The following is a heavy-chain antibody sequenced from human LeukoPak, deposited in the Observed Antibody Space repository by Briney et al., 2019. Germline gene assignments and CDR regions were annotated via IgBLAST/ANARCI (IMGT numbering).Heavy chain of an antibody. V-gene: IGHV3-30-3*01. J-gene: IGHJ3*02. Sequence: PGGSLRLSCAASGFTFSSYAMHWVRQAPGKGLEWVAVISYDGSNKYYADSVKGRFTISRDNSKNTLYLQMNSLRAEDTAVYYCARDLHYYDSSALDIWGQGTMVTVSS. CDR1: GFTFSSYA. D-gene: IGHD3-22*01. CDR3: ARDLHYYDSSALDI. CDR2: ISYDGSNK.